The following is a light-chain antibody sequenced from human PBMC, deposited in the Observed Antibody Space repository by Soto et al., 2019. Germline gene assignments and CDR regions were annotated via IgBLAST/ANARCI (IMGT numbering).Light chain of an antibody. V-gene: IGLV1-40*01. CDR1: SSNIGAGYD. CDR3: QYSDTILSSSV. CDR2: SNS. Sequence: QSALTQPASVSGSPGQSITISCTGSSSNIGAGYDVHWYQQLPGTAPKLLIYSNSNRPSGVPDRFSGSKSGTSASLAITGLQAEDEADYYCQYSDTILSSSVFRTGTEAPVL. J-gene: IGLJ1*01.